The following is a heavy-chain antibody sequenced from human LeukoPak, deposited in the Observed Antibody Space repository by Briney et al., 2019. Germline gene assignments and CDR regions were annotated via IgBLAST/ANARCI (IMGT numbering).Heavy chain of an antibody. CDR2: IYYSGST. CDR3: ARRVRVGATTLIRGRHLDY. J-gene: IGHJ4*02. V-gene: IGHV4-31*03. CDR1: GGSISSGGYY. D-gene: IGHD1-26*01. Sequence: SQTLSLTCTVSGGSISSGGYYWTWIRQHPGKGLEWIGYIYYSGSTYFNPSLKTRVTMSVDTSKNQFSLKLSSVTAADTAVYYCARRVRVGATTLIRGRHLDYWGQGTLVTVSS.